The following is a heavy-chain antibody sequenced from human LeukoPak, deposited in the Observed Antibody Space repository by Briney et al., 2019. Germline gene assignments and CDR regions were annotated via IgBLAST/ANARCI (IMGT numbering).Heavy chain of an antibody. CDR3: ARLYYDSSGYSPFDY. Sequence: SETLSLTCTVSGGSISSYYWGWIRQPPGKGLEWIGSIYYSGSTYYNPSLKSRVTISVDTSKNQFSLKLSSVTAADTAVYYCARLYYDSSGYSPFDYWGQGTLVTVSS. CDR2: IYYSGST. D-gene: IGHD3-22*01. CDR1: GGSISSYY. J-gene: IGHJ4*02. V-gene: IGHV4-39*01.